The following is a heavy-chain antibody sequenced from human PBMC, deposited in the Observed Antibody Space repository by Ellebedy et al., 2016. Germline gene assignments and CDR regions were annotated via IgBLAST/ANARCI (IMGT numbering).Heavy chain of an antibody. Sequence: SETLSLXXAVYGGSFSGYYWSWIRQPPGKGLEWIGEINHSGSTNYNPSLKSRVTISVDTSKNQFSLKLSSVTAADTAVYYCARYGSGSYLDYWGQGTLVTVSS. CDR1: GGSFSGYY. CDR2: INHSGST. V-gene: IGHV4-34*01. D-gene: IGHD3-10*01. CDR3: ARYGSGSYLDY. J-gene: IGHJ4*02.